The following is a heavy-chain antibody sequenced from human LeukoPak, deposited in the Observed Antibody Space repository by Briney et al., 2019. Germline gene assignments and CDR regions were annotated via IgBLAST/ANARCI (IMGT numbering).Heavy chain of an antibody. CDR1: GFTFSIYA. D-gene: IGHD6-6*01. CDR2: ITDSGGDT. Sequence: GGSLRLSCAASGFTFSIYAMSWVRQAPGKGLEWVSAITDSGGDTYHADSVKGRLTISRDNSKNTLYLQMNSLRVEDTAVHYCAKGSSSSRPYYFDFWGQGTLVTVSS. V-gene: IGHV3-23*01. CDR3: AKGSSSSRPYYFDF. J-gene: IGHJ4*02.